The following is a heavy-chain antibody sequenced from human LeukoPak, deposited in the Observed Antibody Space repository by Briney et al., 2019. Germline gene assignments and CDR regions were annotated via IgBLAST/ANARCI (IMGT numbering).Heavy chain of an antibody. J-gene: IGHJ4*02. CDR3: ARGPLFGYYGSGSWDY. V-gene: IGHV1-2*02. Sequence: ASVKVSCKASGYTFTGYYMHWVRQAPGQGLEWMGWINPNSGGTNYAQKFQGRVTMTRDTSISTAYMELSRLRSDDTAVYYCARGPLFGYYGSGSWDYWGQGTLVTVSS. D-gene: IGHD3-10*01. CDR2: INPNSGGT. CDR1: GYTFTGYY.